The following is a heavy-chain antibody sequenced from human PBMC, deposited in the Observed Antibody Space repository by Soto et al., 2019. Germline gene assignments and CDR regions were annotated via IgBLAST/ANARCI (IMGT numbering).Heavy chain of an antibody. J-gene: IGHJ6*02. CDR1: GGSISSSSYY. Sequence: QLQLQESGPGLVKPSETLSLTCTVSGGSISSSSYYWGWIRQPPGKGLEWIGSIYYSGYTYYNPSRKRRVTISVDTSQNQFSLKLSSVTAADTAVYYCARHNGPLYVGYYYDMDVWGQGTTVTVSS. CDR3: ARHNGPLYVGYYYDMDV. D-gene: IGHD3-16*01. CDR2: IYYSGYT. V-gene: IGHV4-39*01.